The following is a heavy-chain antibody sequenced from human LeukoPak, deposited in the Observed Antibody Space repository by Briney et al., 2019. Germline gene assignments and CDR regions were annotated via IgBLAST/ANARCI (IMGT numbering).Heavy chain of an antibody. CDR3: ARGISFDY. V-gene: IGHV4-34*01. D-gene: IGHD2/OR15-2a*01. J-gene: IGHJ4*02. CDR1: GGSFSGYY. Sequence: PSETLSLTCAVYGGSFSGYYWSWIRHPPGKGLEWIGEINHSGSTNYNPSLKSRVTISVDTSKNQFSLKLSSVTAADTAVYYCARGISFDYWGQGTLVTVSS. CDR2: INHSGST.